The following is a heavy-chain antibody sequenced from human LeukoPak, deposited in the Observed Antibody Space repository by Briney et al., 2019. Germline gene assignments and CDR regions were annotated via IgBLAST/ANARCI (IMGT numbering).Heavy chain of an antibody. CDR3: ATYRQVLLPFES. J-gene: IGHJ4*02. D-gene: IGHD2-8*02. CDR2: ISSSSSYI. Sequence: PGGSLRLSCAASGFTFSSYSMNWVRQAPGKGLEWVSSISSSSSYIYYADSVRGRFTISRDNSKSTLPLQMNSLRAEDTAIYYCATYRQVLLPFESWGQGTLVTVSS. V-gene: IGHV3-21*04. CDR1: GFTFSSYS.